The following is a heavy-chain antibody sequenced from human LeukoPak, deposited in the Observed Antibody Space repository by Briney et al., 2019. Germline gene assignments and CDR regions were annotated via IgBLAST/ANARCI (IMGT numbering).Heavy chain of an antibody. Sequence: GGSLRLSCAASGFTFSSYAMSWVRQAPGKGLEWVSAISSSGGRTYYADSVKGRFTISRDNSKNTLYLQMNSLRAEDTAVYYCAKDPYYDFWSGYPNYFDYWGQGTLVTVSS. V-gene: IGHV3-23*01. D-gene: IGHD3-3*01. CDR1: GFTFSSYA. CDR3: AKDPYYDFWSGYPNYFDY. CDR2: ISSSGGRT. J-gene: IGHJ4*02.